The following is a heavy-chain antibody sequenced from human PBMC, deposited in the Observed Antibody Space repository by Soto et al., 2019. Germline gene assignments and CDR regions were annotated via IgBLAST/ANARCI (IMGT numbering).Heavy chain of an antibody. CDR2: ISGSGSST. CDR3: AKAWGSDD. J-gene: IGHJ4*02. D-gene: IGHD7-27*01. CDR1: GFTFSSYT. Sequence: EVQLLESGGGLVEPGGSRRLSCAASGFTFSSYTMSWVRQAPGKGLEWVSTISGSGSSTYSADSVKGRFTISRDNSKNTLYLQMNSLRVEDTAIYYCAKAWGSDDWGQGTLGTASS. V-gene: IGHV3-23*01.